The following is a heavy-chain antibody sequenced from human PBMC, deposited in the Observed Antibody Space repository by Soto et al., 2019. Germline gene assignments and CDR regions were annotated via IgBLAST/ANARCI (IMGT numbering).Heavy chain of an antibody. D-gene: IGHD2-21*01. CDR2: IDWDDDK. Sequence: SGPTLVNPTQTLTLTCTFSGFSLSTSGMCVSWIRQPPGKALEWLALIDWDDDKYYSTSLKTRLTISKDTSKNQVVLTMTNMDPVDTATYYCAGIGRRRDGYNAFDYWGQGTLVTVSS. J-gene: IGHJ4*02. V-gene: IGHV2-70*01. CDR3: AGIGRRRDGYNAFDY. CDR1: GFSLSTSGMC.